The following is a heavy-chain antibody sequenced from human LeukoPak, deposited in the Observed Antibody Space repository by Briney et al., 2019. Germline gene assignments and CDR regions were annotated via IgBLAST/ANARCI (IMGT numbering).Heavy chain of an antibody. D-gene: IGHD2/OR15-2a*01. CDR2: IYSGGST. CDR1: GFTVSSNY. J-gene: IGHJ6*02. CDR3: ARDLGPTWYYGMDV. V-gene: IGHV3-66*01. Sequence: GGSLRLSCAASGFTVSSNYMSWVRQASGKGLEWVSVIYSGGSTYYADSVKGRFTISRDNSKNTLYLQMNSLRAEDTAVYYCARDLGPTWYYGMDVWGQGTTVTVSS.